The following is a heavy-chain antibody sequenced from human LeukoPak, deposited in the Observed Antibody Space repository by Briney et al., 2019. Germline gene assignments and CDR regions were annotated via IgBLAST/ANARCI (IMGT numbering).Heavy chain of an antibody. Sequence: GASVMVSCKASGYTFTGYYMHWVRQAPGQGLEWMGWINPNSGGTNYAQKFQGRVTMTRDTSISTAYMELSRLRSDDTAVYYCARSKGRGYSYGYGYWGQGTLVTVSS. D-gene: IGHD5-18*01. CDR2: INPNSGGT. CDR1: GYTFTGYY. CDR3: ARSKGRGYSYGYGY. V-gene: IGHV1-2*02. J-gene: IGHJ4*02.